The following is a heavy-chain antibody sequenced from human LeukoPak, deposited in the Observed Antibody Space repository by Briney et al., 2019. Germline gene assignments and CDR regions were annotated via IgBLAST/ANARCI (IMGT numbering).Heavy chain of an antibody. CDR1: GGSFSDYY. Sequence: SETLSLTCAISGGSFSDYYWSWIRQPPGKGLEWIGEINHSGSTNYTPSLKTRVTISVDTSKNQFSLKVSSVTAADTAVYYCARLYEYSRNYYYYYYMDVWGKGTTVTISS. D-gene: IGHD6-6*01. CDR3: ARLYEYSRNYYYYYYMDV. CDR2: INHSGST. J-gene: IGHJ6*03. V-gene: IGHV4-34*01.